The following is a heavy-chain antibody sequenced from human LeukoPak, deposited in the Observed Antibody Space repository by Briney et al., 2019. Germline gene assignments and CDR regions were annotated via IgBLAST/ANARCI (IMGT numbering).Heavy chain of an antibody. J-gene: IGHJ4*02. CDR1: GYTFTGYY. V-gene: IGHV1-46*01. CDR2: INPTGGST. CDR3: ARGGMGIQLWSFDF. D-gene: IGHD5-18*01. Sequence: ASVKVSCKASGYTFTGYYIHWVRQAPGQGLEWMGIINPTGGSTTYAQNLQGRITMTSDTFTGTVYMELSSLRSEDTAVYYCARGGMGIQLWSFDFWGQGTLVTVSS.